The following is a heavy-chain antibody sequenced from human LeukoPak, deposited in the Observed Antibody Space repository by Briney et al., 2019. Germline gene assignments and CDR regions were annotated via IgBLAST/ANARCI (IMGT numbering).Heavy chain of an antibody. CDR3: AKPAYCSGGSCYSIGYFDY. D-gene: IGHD2-15*01. CDR2: ISGSGGST. J-gene: IGHJ4*02. Sequence: GVSLRLSCAASRFTLSSYAMSWVRQAPGKGLEWVSGISGSGGSTYYADSVKGRFTISRDNSKNTLYLQMNSLRAEDTAVYYCAKPAYCSGGSCYSIGYFDYWGQGTLVTVSS. CDR1: RFTLSSYA. V-gene: IGHV3-23*01.